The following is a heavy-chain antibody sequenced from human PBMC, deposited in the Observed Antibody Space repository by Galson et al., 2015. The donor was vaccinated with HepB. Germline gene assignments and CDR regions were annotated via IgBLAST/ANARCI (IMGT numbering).Heavy chain of an antibody. J-gene: IGHJ4*02. CDR2: IYPGDSDT. CDR1: GYSFSSYW. V-gene: IGHV5-51*01. Sequence: LKISCKGSGYSFSSYWIGWVRQMPGKGLEWMGIIYPGDSDTRYSPSCQGQVIFSADKAITTAYLQWSSLKASDTAMYYCARLAGDYTGMDYYFDYWGQGTLVTVSS. D-gene: IGHD4-17*01. CDR3: ARLAGDYTGMDYYFDY.